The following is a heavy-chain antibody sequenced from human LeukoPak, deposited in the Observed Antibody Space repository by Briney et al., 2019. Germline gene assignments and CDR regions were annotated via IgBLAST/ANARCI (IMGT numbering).Heavy chain of an antibody. V-gene: IGHV4-59*01. CDR2: IYYSGST. J-gene: IGHJ5*02. D-gene: IGHD6-13*01. CDR1: GGSISSYY. CDR3: ARVFSSPGRHRFDP. Sequence: SETLSLTCTVSGGSISSYYWSWIRQPPGKGLEWIGYIYYSGSTNYNPSLKSRVTISVDTSKNQFSLKLSSVTAADTAVYYCARVFSSPGRHRFDPWGQGTLVTVSS.